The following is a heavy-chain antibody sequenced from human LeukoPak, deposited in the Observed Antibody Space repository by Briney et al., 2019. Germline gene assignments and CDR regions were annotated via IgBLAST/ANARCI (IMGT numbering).Heavy chain of an antibody. D-gene: IGHD6-6*01. Sequence: SETPSLTCTDSGGSISSYYWSWIRQPAGKGLEWIGRIYTSGSTNYNSSLKSRVTISVDTSKNQFSLKLSSVTAADTAVYYCARLRDSSSSGFDPWGQGTLVTVSS. CDR3: ARLRDSSSSGFDP. J-gene: IGHJ5*02. V-gene: IGHV4-4*07. CDR1: GGSISSYY. CDR2: IYTSGST.